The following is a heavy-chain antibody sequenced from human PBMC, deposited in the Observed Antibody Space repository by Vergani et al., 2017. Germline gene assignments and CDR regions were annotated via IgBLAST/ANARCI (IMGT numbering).Heavy chain of an antibody. J-gene: IGHJ5*02. Sequence: QVQLVQSGAEVKKPGASVKVSCKASGYTFTSYGISWVRQAPGQGLEWMGWISAYNGNTKYSQKFQGRVTITRDTSASTAYMELSSLRSEDTAVYYCARATTVNWFDPWGQGTLVTVSS. CDR3: ARATTVNWFDP. D-gene: IGHD4-17*01. CDR1: GYTFTSYG. V-gene: IGHV1-18*01. CDR2: ISAYNGNT.